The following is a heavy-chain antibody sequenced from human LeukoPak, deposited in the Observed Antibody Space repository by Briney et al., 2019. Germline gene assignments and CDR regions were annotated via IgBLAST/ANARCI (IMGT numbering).Heavy chain of an antibody. CDR1: GGSVGSGAYY. D-gene: IGHD2-2*01. CDR3: ARYAYCSTTSCYEAFDI. Sequence: SETLSLTCAVSGGSVGSGAYYRSWIRQHPGKGLEWIGYIYYSGSSYYNPSLKSRVTMSLDTFKNEFSLKLSSVTAADTAVYYCARYAYCSTTSCYEAFDIWGQGTMVTVSS. J-gene: IGHJ3*02. V-gene: IGHV4-31*11. CDR2: IYYSGSS.